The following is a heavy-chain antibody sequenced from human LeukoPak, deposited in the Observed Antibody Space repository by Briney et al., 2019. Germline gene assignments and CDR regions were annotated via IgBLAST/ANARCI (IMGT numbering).Heavy chain of an antibody. V-gene: IGHV3-21*01. Sequence: GGSLRLACAASGFTFSSYSMNWVRQAPGKGLKWVSSISSSSSYIYYADSVKGRFTISRDNAKNSLYLQMNSLRAEDTAVYYCARYSGYAWYYYYMDVWGKGTTVTVSS. CDR1: GFTFSSYS. J-gene: IGHJ6*03. CDR3: ARYSGYAWYYYYMDV. CDR2: ISSSSSYI. D-gene: IGHD5-12*01.